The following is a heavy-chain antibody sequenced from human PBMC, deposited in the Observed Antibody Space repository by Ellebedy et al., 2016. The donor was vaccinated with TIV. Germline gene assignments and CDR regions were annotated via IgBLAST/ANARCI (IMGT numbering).Heavy chain of an antibody. Sequence: AASVKVSCKASGYTFTGYYMHWVRQAPGQGLEWMGWISAYNGNTNYAQKLQGRVTMNTDTSTSTAYMELRSLRSDDTAVYYCARGGIGYYALQPWGQGTTVTVSS. CDR2: ISAYNGNT. J-gene: IGHJ6*02. V-gene: IGHV1-18*04. CDR3: ARGGIGYYALQP. CDR1: GYTFTGYY. D-gene: IGHD3-10*01.